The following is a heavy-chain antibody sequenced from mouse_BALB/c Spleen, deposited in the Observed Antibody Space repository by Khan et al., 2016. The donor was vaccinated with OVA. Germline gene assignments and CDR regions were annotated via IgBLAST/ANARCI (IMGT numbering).Heavy chain of an antibody. V-gene: IGHV2-6-1*01. CDR3: ARQPYYHYYIMDY. D-gene: IGHD2-10*01. J-gene: IGHJ4*01. CDR1: GFSLTNYG. Sequence: QAQLQQSGPGLVAPSQSLSITCTISGFSLTNYGVHWVRQPPGKGLEWLVVIWSDGSTTYNSALKSRLSITKDNSKSQVFLKMNSLQTDDTAMYYCARQPYYHYYIMDYWGQGTSVTVSS. CDR2: IWSDGST.